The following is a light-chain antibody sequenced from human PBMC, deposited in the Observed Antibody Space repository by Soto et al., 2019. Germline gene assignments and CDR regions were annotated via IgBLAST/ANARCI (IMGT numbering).Light chain of an antibody. CDR2: EVT. CDR3: CSYAGSSPPVV. Sequence: QSALTQPASVSGSPGQSITISCSGTSNDVGGYNHVSWYQQHPGKAPKLLLYEVTVRPSGVSNRFSGSKSGNTASLTISGLQTEDEADYYCCSYAGSSPPVVFGGGTKLTVL. CDR1: SNDVGGYNH. J-gene: IGLJ2*01. V-gene: IGLV2-14*01.